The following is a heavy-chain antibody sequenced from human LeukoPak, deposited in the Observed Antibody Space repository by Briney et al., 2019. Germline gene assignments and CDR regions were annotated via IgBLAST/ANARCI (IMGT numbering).Heavy chain of an antibody. CDR1: GGSISSGGYS. V-gene: IGHV4-39*01. J-gene: IGHJ4*02. CDR3: ARQYCSGDSCGMYFDY. CDR2: IYYSGST. Sequence: PSETLSLTCAVSGGSISSGGYSWSWIRQPPGKGLEWIGSIYYSGSTYYSPSLKSRVTISVDTSKNQFSLKLSSVTAADTAVYYCARQYCSGDSCGMYFDYWGQGTLVTVSS. D-gene: IGHD2-15*01.